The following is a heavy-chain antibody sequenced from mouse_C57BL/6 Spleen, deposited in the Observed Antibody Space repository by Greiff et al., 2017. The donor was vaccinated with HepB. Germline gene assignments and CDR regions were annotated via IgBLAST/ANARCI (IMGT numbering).Heavy chain of an antibody. CDR2: IDPSDSET. CDR3: ARGRDDWYFDV. CDR1: GYTFTSYW. V-gene: IGHV1-52*01. D-gene: IGHD3-3*01. Sequence: QVQLQQPGAELVRPGSSVKLSCKASGYTFTSYWMHWVKQRPIQGLEWIGNIDPSDSETHYNQKFKDKATLTVDKSSSTAYMQLSSLTSEDSAVYYCARGRDDWYFDVWGTGTTVTVSS. J-gene: IGHJ1*03.